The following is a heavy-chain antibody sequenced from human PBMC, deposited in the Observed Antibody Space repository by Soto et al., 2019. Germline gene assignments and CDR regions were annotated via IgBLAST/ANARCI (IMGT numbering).Heavy chain of an antibody. CDR1: GFTSSSYG. Sequence: PGGSLRLSCAASGFTSSSYGMHWVRQAPGKGLEWVAVIWYDGSNKYYADSVKGRFTISRDNSKNTLYLQMNSLRAEDTAVYYCARDRVVGAPDAFDIWGQGTMVTVSS. CDR3: ARDRVVGAPDAFDI. J-gene: IGHJ3*02. V-gene: IGHV3-33*01. CDR2: IWYDGSNK. D-gene: IGHD1-26*01.